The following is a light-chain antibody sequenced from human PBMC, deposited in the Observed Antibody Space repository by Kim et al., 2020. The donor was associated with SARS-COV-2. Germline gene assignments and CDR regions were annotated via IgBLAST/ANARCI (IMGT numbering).Light chain of an antibody. CDR3: QTWDTGIRV. CDR2: LNSDGSQ. V-gene: IGLV4-69*01. Sequence: QLVLTQSPSASASLGASVKLTCTLSSGHSTYAIAWHQQQPEKGPRYLMKLNSDGSQNKGDGIPDRFSGSSSGAERYLSISSLQSEDEADYYCQTWDTGIRVFGGGTKVTVL. J-gene: IGLJ3*02. CDR1: SGHSTYA.